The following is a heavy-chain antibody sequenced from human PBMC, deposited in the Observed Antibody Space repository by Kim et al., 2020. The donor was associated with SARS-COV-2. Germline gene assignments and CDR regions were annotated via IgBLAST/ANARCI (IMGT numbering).Heavy chain of an antibody. Sequence: GGSLRLSCAASGFTFSSYWMHWVRQAPGKGLVWVSRIDSDGNLISYADSVKGRFTISRDNAKNTLYLQMNSLRAEDTAVYYCASNIAVAEHYWGQGTLVT. V-gene: IGHV3-74*01. D-gene: IGHD6-19*01. J-gene: IGHJ4*02. CDR2: IDSDGNLI. CDR3: ASNIAVAEHY. CDR1: GFTFSSYW.